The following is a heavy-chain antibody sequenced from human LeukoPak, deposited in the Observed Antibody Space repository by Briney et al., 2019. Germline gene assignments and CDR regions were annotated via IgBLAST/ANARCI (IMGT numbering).Heavy chain of an antibody. D-gene: IGHD3-10*01. CDR1: GGSFSGYY. CDR3: ARGSRGSGSYYSGYFDY. J-gene: IGHJ4*02. V-gene: IGHV4-34*01. Sequence: PWETLSLTCAVYGGSFSGYYWSWIRQPPGKGLEWIGEINHSGSTNYNPSLKSRVTISVDTSKNQFSLKLSSVTAADTAVYYCARGSRGSGSYYSGYFDYWGQGTLVTVSS. CDR2: INHSGST.